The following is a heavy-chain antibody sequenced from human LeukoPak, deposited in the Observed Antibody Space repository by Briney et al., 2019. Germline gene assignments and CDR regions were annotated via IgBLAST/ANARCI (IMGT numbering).Heavy chain of an antibody. CDR2: IYYSGST. J-gene: IGHJ4*02. CDR3: ARVLVVVTAIMTAFDY. V-gene: IGHV4-59*08. Sequence: SETLSLTCTVSGGSISSYYWSWIRQPPGKGLEWIGYIYYSGSTNYNPSLKSRVTISVDTSKNQFSLKLSSVTAADTAVYYCARVLVVVTAIMTAFDYWGQGTLVTVSS. CDR1: GGSISSYY. D-gene: IGHD2-21*02.